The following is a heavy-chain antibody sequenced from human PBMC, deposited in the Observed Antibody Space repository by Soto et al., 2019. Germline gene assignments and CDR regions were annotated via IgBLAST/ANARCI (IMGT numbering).Heavy chain of an antibody. CDR2: IYPGDSDT. V-gene: IGHV5-51*01. CDR3: ARKDVIMVYDSNYYYGMDV. D-gene: IGHD2-8*01. CDR1: GYSFTSYW. J-gene: IGHJ6*02. Sequence: RGESLKISCKGSGYSFTSYWIGWVRQMPGKGLEWMGIIYPGDSDTRYSPSFQGQVTISADKSISTAYLQWSSLKASDTAMYYCARKDVIMVYDSNYYYGMDVWGQGTTVTVSS.